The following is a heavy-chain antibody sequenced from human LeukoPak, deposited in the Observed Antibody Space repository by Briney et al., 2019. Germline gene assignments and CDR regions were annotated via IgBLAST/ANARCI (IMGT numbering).Heavy chain of an antibody. Sequence: SETLSLTCTVSGGSISSYYWSWIRQPAGKGLEWIGRIYTSGSITYNPSLKSRVSMSVDTSKNQFSLKLSSVAAADTAVYYCARDSGTTGEVKFDPWGQGTLVTVSS. CDR3: ARDSGTTGEVKFDP. D-gene: IGHD3-10*01. V-gene: IGHV4-4*07. J-gene: IGHJ5*02. CDR1: GGSISSYY. CDR2: IYTSGSI.